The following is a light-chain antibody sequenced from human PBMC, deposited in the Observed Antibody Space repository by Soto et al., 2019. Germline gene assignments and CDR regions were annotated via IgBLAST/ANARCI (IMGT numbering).Light chain of an antibody. CDR3: QHYNSYPWT. Sequence: DIQMTQSPSTLSTTVGDRVTIACRASQGISRWLAWFQQKPGKAPKLLIYDASRLKSGVPSRFSGSGSGTEFTLTISSLQPDDFATYYCQHYNSYPWTFGQGTKVDNK. V-gene: IGKV1-5*01. J-gene: IGKJ1*01. CDR2: DAS. CDR1: QGISRW.